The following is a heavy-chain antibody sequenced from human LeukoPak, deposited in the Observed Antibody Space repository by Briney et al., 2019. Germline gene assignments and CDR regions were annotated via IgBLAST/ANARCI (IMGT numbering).Heavy chain of an antibody. J-gene: IGHJ4*02. CDR2: INPNSGGT. V-gene: IGHV1-2*02. CDR3: ARAGYYYGSGSYKFDY. Sequence: ASVKVSCKASGYTFTGYYMHWVRQAPGQGLEWMGWINPNSGGTNYAQKFQGRVTMTRDTSISTAYMELSRLRSDDTAVYYCARAGYYYGSGSYKFDYWGQGTLVTVSS. D-gene: IGHD3-10*01. CDR1: GYTFTGYY.